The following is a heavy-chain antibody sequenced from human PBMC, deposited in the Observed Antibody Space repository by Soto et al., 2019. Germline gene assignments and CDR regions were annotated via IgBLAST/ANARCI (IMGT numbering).Heavy chain of an antibody. Sequence: QVQLVESGGGVVQPGRSLRLSCAASGFTFSTYAIHWVRQAPGKGLEWVAVISYDGANKYYADSVRGRFTISRDNSKNTLFLQMSSLRAEDTVVYYCAKDGGGYNYGYVMLDKYYYGMDVWGQGTTVTASS. CDR3: AKDGGGYNYGYVMLDKYYYGMDV. V-gene: IGHV3-30-3*01. J-gene: IGHJ6*02. CDR2: ISYDGANK. D-gene: IGHD5-18*01. CDR1: GFTFSTYA.